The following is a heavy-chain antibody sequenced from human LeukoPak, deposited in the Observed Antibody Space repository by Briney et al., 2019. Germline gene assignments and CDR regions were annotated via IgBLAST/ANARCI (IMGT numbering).Heavy chain of an antibody. CDR3: SVNGLGSQAIDY. Sequence: GSLRLSCAASGFTFSDYYMSWIRQPPGKGLEWIGSIYYSGSTYYNPSLKSRVTISVDTSKNQFSLKLSSVTAADTAMYYCSVNGLGSQAIDYWGQGILVTVSS. CDR2: IYYSGST. J-gene: IGHJ4*02. D-gene: IGHD3-16*01. V-gene: IGHV4-38-2*01. CDR1: GFTFSDYY.